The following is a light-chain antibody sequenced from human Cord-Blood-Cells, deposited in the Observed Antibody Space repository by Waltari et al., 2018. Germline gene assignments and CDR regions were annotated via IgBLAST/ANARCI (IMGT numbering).Light chain of an antibody. CDR2: VRS. J-gene: IGLJ2*01. V-gene: IGLV2-8*01. CDR3: SSYACSNSVV. CDR1: SSDVGGYNY. Sequence: QSALTQPPSASGSPGQSVTISCTGTSSDVGGYNYVSWYQQHPGKAPKLLVEVRSDLLSGAPGRCSGFRPGDTASLTVSGLQAEDEADYYCSSYACSNSVVFGGGTKLPVL.